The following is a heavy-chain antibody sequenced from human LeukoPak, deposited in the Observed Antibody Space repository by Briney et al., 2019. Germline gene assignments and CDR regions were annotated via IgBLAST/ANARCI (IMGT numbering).Heavy chain of an antibody. V-gene: IGHV4-34*01. Sequence: PSETLSLTCAVYGGSFSGYYWSWIRQPPGKGLEWIGEINHSGSTNYNPSLKSRVTISVDTSKNQFSLKLSSVTAADTAVYYCARVKDPGGYCYYYYMDVWGKGTTVTVSS. D-gene: IGHD3-16*01. CDR1: GGSFSGYY. J-gene: IGHJ6*03. CDR2: INHSGST. CDR3: ARVKDPGGYCYYYYMDV.